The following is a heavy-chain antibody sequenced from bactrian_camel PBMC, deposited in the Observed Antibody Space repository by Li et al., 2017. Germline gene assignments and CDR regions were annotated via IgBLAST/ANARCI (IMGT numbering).Heavy chain of an antibody. CDR3: GLDSRRSSGRCYTIFDRNVEV. CDR1: GFTFEMYH. J-gene: IGHJ2*01. CDR2: ITNIGRTL. V-gene: IGHV3S32*01. D-gene: IGHD2*01. Sequence: VQLVESGGGLAQPGGSLKLSCAASGFTFEMYHMSWVRQAPGKELEWVSTITNIGRTLYFAPVKGRFTISRDNAKNTLYLQMNSLKPEDTGAYYCGLDSRRSSGRCYTIFDRNVEVWGQGTQVTVS.